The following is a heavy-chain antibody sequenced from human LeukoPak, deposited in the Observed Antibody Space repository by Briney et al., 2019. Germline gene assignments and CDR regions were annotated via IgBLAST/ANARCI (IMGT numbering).Heavy chain of an antibody. V-gene: IGHV3-30-3*01. Sequence: PGGSLTLSCAASGFTFSSYGFHWVRQAPGKGLESVAFISFHGHNKNYADSVKGRFTISRDNSKNTLYLQMNSLRAEDTAVYYCAKDGFLGYLLPYYFDHWGQGALVTVSS. D-gene: IGHD3-3*01. J-gene: IGHJ4*02. CDR3: AKDGFLGYLLPYYFDH. CDR2: ISFHGHNK. CDR1: GFTFSSYG.